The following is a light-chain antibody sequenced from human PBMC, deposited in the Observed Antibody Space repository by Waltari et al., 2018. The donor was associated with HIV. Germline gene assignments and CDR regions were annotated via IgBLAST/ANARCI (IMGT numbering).Light chain of an antibody. CDR1: QSVLYSSNNQNY. CDR3: QQYYSTPYS. CDR2: WAS. J-gene: IGKJ2*03. V-gene: IGKV4-1*01. Sequence: DIVMTKSTDYLAVSLGERDTIHCKYSQSVLYSSNNQNYLAWYQQKPGQPPKLLMYWASTRESGVPDRFSGSGSGTDFTLTISSLQAEDVAVYYCQQYYSTPYSFGQGTKLEIK.